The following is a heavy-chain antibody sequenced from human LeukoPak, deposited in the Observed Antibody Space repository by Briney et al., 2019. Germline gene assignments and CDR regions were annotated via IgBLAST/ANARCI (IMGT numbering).Heavy chain of an antibody. CDR3: ARGAVTIPPTFFDY. CDR1: GGSISSGGYY. J-gene: IGHJ4*02. D-gene: IGHD4-17*01. V-gene: IGHV4-31*03. CDR2: IYYSGST. Sequence: PSETLSLTCTVSGGSISSGGYYWSWIRQHPGKGLEWIGYIYYSGSTYYNPSLKSRVTISVDTSKNQFSLKLSSVTAADTAVYYCARGAVTIPPTFFDYWGQGTLVTVSS.